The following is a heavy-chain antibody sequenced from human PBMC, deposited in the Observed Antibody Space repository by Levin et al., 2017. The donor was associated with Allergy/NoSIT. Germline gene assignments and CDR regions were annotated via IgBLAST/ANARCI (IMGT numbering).Heavy chain of an antibody. J-gene: IGHJ4*01. V-gene: IGHV3-23*01. D-gene: IGHD2-8*01. CDR3: AKEMGHAKPFDF. CDR1: GFTFSNYG. Sequence: GESLKISCAASGFTFSNYGMNWVRQAPGKGLEWVSAISNSGADTFFADSVKGRFTISRDNSQSTLFLQMNSLRAEDTALYYCAKEMGHAKPFDFWGHGTLVTVSS. CDR2: ISNSGADT.